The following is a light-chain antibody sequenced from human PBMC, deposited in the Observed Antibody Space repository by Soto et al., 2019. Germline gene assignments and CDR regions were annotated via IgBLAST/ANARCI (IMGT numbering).Light chain of an antibody. CDR3: QQRSNWLT. Sequence: EIVLTQSPVTLSLSPWERATLSCRSSQSVGNNYLAWFQQKPGQAPRLLIYNTSNRAAGIPDRFSGSGSGTDFTLTISRLEPEDFAVYYCQQRSNWLTFGGGTKVDIK. CDR1: QSVGNNY. CDR2: NTS. V-gene: IGKV3D-20*02. J-gene: IGKJ4*01.